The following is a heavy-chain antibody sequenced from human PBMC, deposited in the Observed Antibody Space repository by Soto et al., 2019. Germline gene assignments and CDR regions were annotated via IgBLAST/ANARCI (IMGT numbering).Heavy chain of an antibody. CDR1: GYTFTSYG. CDR2: ISAYNGNT. Sequence: ASVKVSCKASGYTFTSYGISWVRQAPGQGLEWMGWISAYNGNTNYAQKLQGRVTMTTDTSTSTAYMELRSLRSDDTAVYYCAKDLMNEWFGAYYFDYWGQGTLVTVSS. D-gene: IGHD3-10*01. CDR3: AKDLMNEWFGAYYFDY. J-gene: IGHJ4*02. V-gene: IGHV1-18*01.